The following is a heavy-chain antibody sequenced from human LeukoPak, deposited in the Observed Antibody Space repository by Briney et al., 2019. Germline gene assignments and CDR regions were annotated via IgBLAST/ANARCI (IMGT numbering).Heavy chain of an antibody. V-gene: IGHV3-21*01. J-gene: IGHJ4*02. CDR1: GFTVSNNH. Sequence: GGSLRLSCAASGFTVSNNHMNWVRQAPGKGLEWVSSISSSSSYIYYADSVKGRFTISRDNAKNSLYLQMNSLRAEDTAVYYCARVNTVTTPGEFDYWGQGTLVTVSS. D-gene: IGHD4-17*01. CDR3: ARVNTVTTPGEFDY. CDR2: ISSSSSYI.